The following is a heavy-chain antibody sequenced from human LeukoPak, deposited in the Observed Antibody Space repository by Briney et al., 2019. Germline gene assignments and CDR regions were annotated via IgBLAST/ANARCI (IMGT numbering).Heavy chain of an antibody. CDR2: IYQSGST. CDR1: GCSISSSNW. Sequence: SETLSLTCGVSGCSISSSNWWSWVRQPPGKGLEWIGEIYQSGSTNYNPSLKSRVTISVDKSKNQFSLKLSSVTAADTAVYYCARERSVGAHFVDPWGQGTLVTVSS. V-gene: IGHV4-4*02. CDR3: ARERSVGAHFVDP. J-gene: IGHJ5*02. D-gene: IGHD1-26*01.